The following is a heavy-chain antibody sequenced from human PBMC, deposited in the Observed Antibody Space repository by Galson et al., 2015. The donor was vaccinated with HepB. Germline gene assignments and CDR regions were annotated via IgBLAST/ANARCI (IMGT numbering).Heavy chain of an antibody. J-gene: IGHJ3*02. CDR3: TTNTAAVTHDAFNI. CDR1: GYTLTELS. D-gene: IGHD4-11*01. Sequence: SVKVSCKVSGYTLTELSVHWVRQVPGKGLEWMGTSDPEGDETIYGQKIQGRVTMTEDTSTDTAYMQLSSLRSDDTAIYYCTTNTAAVTHDAFNIWGHGTMVTVSS. CDR2: SDPEGDET. V-gene: IGHV1-24*01.